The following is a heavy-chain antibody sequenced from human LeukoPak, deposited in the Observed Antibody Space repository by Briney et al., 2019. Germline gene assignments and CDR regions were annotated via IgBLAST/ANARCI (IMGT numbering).Heavy chain of an antibody. D-gene: IGHD2-2*01. CDR1: GGSISSGDYY. CDR2: IYYSGST. CDR3: ARLQYCSGTSCYWFDP. V-gene: IGHV4-30-4*01. Sequence: SETLSLTCTVSGGSISSGDYYWSWIRQPPGKGLEWIGYIYYSGSTYYNPSLKSRVTISVDTSKNQFSLRLSSVTAADTAVYYCARLQYCSGTSCYWFDPWSQGTLVTVSS. J-gene: IGHJ5*02.